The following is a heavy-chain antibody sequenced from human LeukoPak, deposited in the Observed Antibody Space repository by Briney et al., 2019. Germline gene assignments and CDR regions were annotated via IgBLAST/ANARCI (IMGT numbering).Heavy chain of an antibody. V-gene: IGHV1-2*02. Sequence: ASVKVSCKASGYTFTGYYMHWVRQAPGQGLEWMGWINPNSGDTNYAQKFQGRVTMTRDTSISTAYMELSRLRSDDTAVYYCARHKWLRSSSYAFDIWGQGAMVTVSS. CDR2: INPNSGDT. CDR1: GYTFTGYY. CDR3: ARHKWLRSSSYAFDI. J-gene: IGHJ3*02. D-gene: IGHD5-12*01.